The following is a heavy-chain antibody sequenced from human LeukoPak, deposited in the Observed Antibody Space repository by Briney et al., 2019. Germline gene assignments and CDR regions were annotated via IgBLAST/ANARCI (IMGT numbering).Heavy chain of an antibody. J-gene: IGHJ6*03. Sequence: SETLSLTCTVSGGSISSHYWSWIRQPPGKGLEWIGSSYYSGSTNYNPSLKSRVTISVDTSKIHFSLKLSSVNAADTAVYYCARDAAGYDILTGYVYYYYMDVWGKGTTVTVSS. CDR2: SYYSGST. D-gene: IGHD3-9*01. CDR3: ARDAAGYDILTGYVYYYYMDV. V-gene: IGHV4-59*11. CDR1: GGSISSHY.